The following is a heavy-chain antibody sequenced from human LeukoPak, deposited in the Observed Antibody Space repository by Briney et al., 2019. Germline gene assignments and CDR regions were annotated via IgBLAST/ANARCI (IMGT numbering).Heavy chain of an antibody. CDR3: ARGSGRFLEWLLTDY. V-gene: IGHV3-30-3*01. CDR2: ISYDGSNK. Sequence: PGGSLRLSCAASGLTFSSYAMHWVRQAPGKGLEWVAVISYDGSNKYYADSVKGRFTISRDNSKNTLYLQMNSLRAEDTAVYYCARGSGRFLEWLLTDYWGQGTLVTVSS. CDR1: GLTFSSYA. D-gene: IGHD3-3*01. J-gene: IGHJ4*02.